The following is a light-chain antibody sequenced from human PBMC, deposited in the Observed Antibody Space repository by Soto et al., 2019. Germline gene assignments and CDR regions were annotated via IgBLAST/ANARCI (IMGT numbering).Light chain of an antibody. J-gene: IGLJ1*01. CDR3: LSFGRGNTRV. CDR1: NTDVGGYNY. CDR2: WVS. Sequence: QPVLAQPASVSGSPGQSITISCTATNTDVGGYNYVSSYQQHRGKARQCIFLWVSNRPSGVAARFSGSKSGSTASLTISGLQPEDEADYYCLSFGRGNTRVLGTGTKVTV. V-gene: IGLV2-14*01.